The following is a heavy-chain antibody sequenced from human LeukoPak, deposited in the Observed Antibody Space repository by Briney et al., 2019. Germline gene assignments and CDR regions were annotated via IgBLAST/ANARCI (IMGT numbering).Heavy chain of an antibody. V-gene: IGHV4-34*01. CDR2: INHSGST. CDR3: ARMRGGGIGYHYYVDV. Sequence: NPSETLSLTCAVYGGSFRDYYWSWIRQPPGKGLEWIGEINHSGSTNYNPSLKSRVSISVDTSKNQFSLKLTCVSAADAPVYYCARMRGGGIGYHYYVDVWGKGTTVIVSS. D-gene: IGHD2-15*01. J-gene: IGHJ6*03. CDR1: GGSFRDYY.